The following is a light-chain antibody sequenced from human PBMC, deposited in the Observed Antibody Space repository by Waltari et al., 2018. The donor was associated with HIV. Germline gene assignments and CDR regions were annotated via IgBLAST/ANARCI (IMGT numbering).Light chain of an antibody. CDR3: QSYDSSLRASV. J-gene: IGLJ2*01. CDR2: SDI. V-gene: IGLV1-40*01. Sequence: QSALTQPPSVSGAPGQRVTIPCTGNRSNTGAGSCVPWYQHLPGTAPKLLVYSDINRPSGVPDRFSGSKSGTSASLVITGLQAEDEADYYCQSYDSSLRASVFGGGTKLTVL. CDR1: RSNTGAGSC.